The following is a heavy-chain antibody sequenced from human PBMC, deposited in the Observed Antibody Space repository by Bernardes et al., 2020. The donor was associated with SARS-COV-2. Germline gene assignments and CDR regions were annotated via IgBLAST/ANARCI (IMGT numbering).Heavy chain of an antibody. Sequence: TLSLTCAVYGGAFMGYSWTWIRQPPGKGLEWIGEINRSGNTNYNPSLKSRVTISVDTSKNQFSLRLYSVTGADTAVYYCARGSLQFLFTQRYFFDHWGQGTLVTVSS. CDR2: INRSGNT. V-gene: IGHV4-34*01. D-gene: IGHD3-3*01. CDR1: GGAFMGYS. J-gene: IGHJ4*02. CDR3: ARGSLQFLFTQRYFFDH.